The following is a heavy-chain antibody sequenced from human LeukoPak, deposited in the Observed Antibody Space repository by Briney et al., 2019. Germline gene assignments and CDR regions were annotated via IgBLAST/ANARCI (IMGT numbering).Heavy chain of an antibody. CDR3: ARDGGGGSYFSHDAFDI. J-gene: IGHJ3*02. CDR1: GGSISSSSYY. V-gene: IGHV4-39*07. Sequence: PSETLSLTCTVSGGSISSSSYYWGWIRQPPGKGLEWIGSIYYSGSTYYNPSLKSRVTISVDTSKNQFSLKLSSVTAADTAVYYCARDGGGGSYFSHDAFDIWGQGTMVTVSS. CDR2: IYYSGST. D-gene: IGHD1-26*01.